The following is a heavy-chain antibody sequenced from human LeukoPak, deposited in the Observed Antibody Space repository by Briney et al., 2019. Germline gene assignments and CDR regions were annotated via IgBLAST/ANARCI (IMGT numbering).Heavy chain of an antibody. CDR3: AREYAPFYYFDY. CDR2: INHTEGT. D-gene: IGHD2-2*01. J-gene: IGHJ4*02. CDR1: GGSFSGYY. Sequence: PSETLSLTCAVYGGSFSGYYWSWIRQPPGKGLEWVGEINHTEGTNDNPSLKSRVTISVDTSKNHFSPKLSSVTAADTAVYYCAREYAPFYYFDYWGQGILVTVSS. V-gene: IGHV4-34*01.